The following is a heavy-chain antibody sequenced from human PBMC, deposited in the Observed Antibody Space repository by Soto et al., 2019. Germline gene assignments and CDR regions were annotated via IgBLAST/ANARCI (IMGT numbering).Heavy chain of an antibody. CDR3: AREVIVEEIFSFDY. Sequence: GASVKVSWKAAGYAFTSYYMHWVRQAPGQGLEWMGIINPSGGSTSYAQKFQGRVTMTRDTSTSTVYMELSSLRSEDTAVYYCAREVIVEEIFSFDYWGQGTLVTVSS. J-gene: IGHJ4*02. V-gene: IGHV1-46*01. D-gene: IGHD3-3*01. CDR1: GYAFTSYY. CDR2: INPSGGST.